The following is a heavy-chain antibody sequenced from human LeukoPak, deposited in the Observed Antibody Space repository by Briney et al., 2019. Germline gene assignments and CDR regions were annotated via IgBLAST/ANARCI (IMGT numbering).Heavy chain of an antibody. J-gene: IGHJ5*02. V-gene: IGHV3-49*03. CDR3: GRAPRPVAWNWLDP. Sequence: GGSLRLSCTTSGFSFGDYAVGWFRQAPGMGLEWLGFIRSKTYGGTSEYAASLKGRFTMSRDDSKSIAYLQMNSLKIEDTAVYYCGRAPRPVAWNWLDPWGQGTLVTVSS. D-gene: IGHD2-15*01. CDR1: GFSFGDYA. CDR2: IRSKTYGGTS.